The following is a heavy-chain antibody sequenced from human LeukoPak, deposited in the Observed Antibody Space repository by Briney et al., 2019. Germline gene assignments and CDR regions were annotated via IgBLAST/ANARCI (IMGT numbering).Heavy chain of an antibody. CDR3: AKDRLEGRYFDWFPGYFDY. D-gene: IGHD3-9*01. CDR1: GFTFSIYA. J-gene: IGHJ4*02. CDR2: VSGSGHST. V-gene: IGHV3-23*01. Sequence: GGSLRLSCAASGFTFSIYAMSWVRQAPGKGLEWVSTVSGSGHSTFYADSVKGRFTISRDNSKNTLYLQMNSLRAEDTAVYYCAKDRLEGRYFDWFPGYFDYWGQGTLVTVSS.